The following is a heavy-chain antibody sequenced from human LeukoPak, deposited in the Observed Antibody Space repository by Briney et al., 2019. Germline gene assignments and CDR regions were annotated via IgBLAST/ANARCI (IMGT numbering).Heavy chain of an antibody. V-gene: IGHV3-53*01. CDR1: GFIVSSNY. J-gene: IGHJ4*02. CDR3: AREEYSSGFDY. CDR2: IYSGGST. Sequence: GGSLRLSCAASGFIVSSNYMSWVRQAPGKGLEWVSVIYSGGSTYYADSVKGRFTISRDNSKNTLYLQMNSLRAEDTAVYYCAREEYSSGFDYWGQGTLVTVSS. D-gene: IGHD6-25*01.